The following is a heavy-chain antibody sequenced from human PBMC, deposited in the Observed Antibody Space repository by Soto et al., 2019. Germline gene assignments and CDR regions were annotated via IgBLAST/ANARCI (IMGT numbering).Heavy chain of an antibody. Sequence: GGSLRLSCAASGFTFGDYTMHWVRQAPGKGLEWVSPISWDGGSTYYADSVKGRFTISRDNSKNSLYLQMNSLRTEDTALYYCAKGYGPAYYYYGMDVWGQGTTVTVSS. CDR1: GFTFGDYT. CDR2: ISWDGGST. CDR3: AKGYGPAYYYYGMDV. V-gene: IGHV3-43*01. J-gene: IGHJ6*02. D-gene: IGHD1-1*01.